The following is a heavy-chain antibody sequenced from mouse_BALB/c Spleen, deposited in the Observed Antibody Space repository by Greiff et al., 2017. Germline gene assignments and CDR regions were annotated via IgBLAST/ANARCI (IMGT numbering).Heavy chain of an antibody. CDR1: GYSITSDYA. V-gene: IGHV3-2*02. Sequence: EVQLQESGPGLVKPSQSLSLTCTVTGYSITSDYAWNWIRQFPGNKLEWMGYISYSGSTSYNPSLKSRISITRDTSKNQFFLQLNSVTTEDTATYYCARKGIYYDYEAWFAYWGQGTLVTVSA. CDR3: ARKGIYYDYEAWFAY. CDR2: ISYSGST. J-gene: IGHJ3*01. D-gene: IGHD2-4*01.